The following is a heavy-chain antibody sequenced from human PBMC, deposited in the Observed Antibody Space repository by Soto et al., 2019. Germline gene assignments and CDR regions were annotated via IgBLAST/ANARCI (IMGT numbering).Heavy chain of an antibody. V-gene: IGHV4-30-2*01. Sequence: SETQSLSCAVSGGSIGSGGYSWSWIRQPPGKGLEWIGYIYHSGSTYYNPSLKSRVTISVDRSKNQFSLKLSSVTAADTAVYYCVRVPDYWGQGTLVTVSS. J-gene: IGHJ4*02. CDR1: GGSIGSGGYS. CDR2: IYHSGST. CDR3: VRVPDY.